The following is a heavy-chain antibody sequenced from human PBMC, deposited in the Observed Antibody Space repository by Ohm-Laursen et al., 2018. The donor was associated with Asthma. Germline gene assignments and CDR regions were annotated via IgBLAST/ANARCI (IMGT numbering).Heavy chain of an antibody. D-gene: IGHD3-3*01. CDR2: ISSSSSYI. CDR3: ARAGVTFWRNVNWFDP. Sequence: SLRLSCAASGSTFSSYNMNWVRQAPGKGLEWVSSISSSSSYIYYADSVKGRFTISRDNARNSLYLQMNSLRAEDTAVYYCARAGVTFWRNVNWFDPWGQGTLVTVSS. CDR1: GSTFSSYN. J-gene: IGHJ5*02. V-gene: IGHV3-21*01.